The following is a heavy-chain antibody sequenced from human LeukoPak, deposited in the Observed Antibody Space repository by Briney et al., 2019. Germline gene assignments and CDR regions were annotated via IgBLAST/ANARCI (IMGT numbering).Heavy chain of an antibody. CDR2: INTNTGNP. J-gene: IGHJ3*02. V-gene: IGHV7-4-1*02. Sequence: ASVKVSCKASGYTFTSYAMNWVRQAPGQGLEWMGWINTNTGNPTYAQGFTGRFVFSLDTSVSTAYLQISSLKAEDTAVYYCAREGRGGDYVWDIGNAFDIWGQGTMVTVSS. CDR3: AREGRGGDYVWDIGNAFDI. CDR1: GYTFTSYA. D-gene: IGHD3-16*01.